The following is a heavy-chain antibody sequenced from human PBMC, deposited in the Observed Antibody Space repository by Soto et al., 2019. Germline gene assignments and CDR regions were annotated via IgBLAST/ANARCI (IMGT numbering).Heavy chain of an antibody. V-gene: IGHV1-8*02. CDR1: GYTFTSYD. J-gene: IGHJ6*02. CDR3: ARAQHSSGWSGPFARIWDYYYYGMDV. D-gene: IGHD6-19*01. Sequence: GASVKVSCKASGYTFTSYDINWVRQATGQGLEWMGWMNPNSGNTGYAQKFQGRVTMTRNTSISTAYMELSSLRSEDTAVYYCARAQHSSGWSGPFARIWDYYYYGMDVWGQGTTVTVSS. CDR2: MNPNSGNT.